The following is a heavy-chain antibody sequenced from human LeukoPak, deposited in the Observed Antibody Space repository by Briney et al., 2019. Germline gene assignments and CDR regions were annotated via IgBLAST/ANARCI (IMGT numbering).Heavy chain of an antibody. CDR3: ARGTRLLTGWNYFDY. V-gene: IGHV4-31*03. J-gene: IGHJ4*02. CDR2: IYYSGST. Sequence: SQTLSLTCTVSGGSISSGGYYWSWIRQHPGKGLEWIGYIYYSGSTYYNPSLKSRVTISVDTSKNQFSLKLSSVTAADTAVYYCARGTRLLTGWNYFDYWGQGSLVTVSS. CDR1: GGSISSGGYY. D-gene: IGHD3-9*01.